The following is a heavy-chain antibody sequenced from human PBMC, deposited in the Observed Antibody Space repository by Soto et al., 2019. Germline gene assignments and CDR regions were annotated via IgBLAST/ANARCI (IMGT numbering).Heavy chain of an antibody. Sequence: QVQLVQSGAEVKKAGSSVKVSCKTSGGTLSTNAISWVRQAPGQGLEWMGAIIPMFGSPKYAQKFQGRVMITADNPTSTIYMEMISLTSADTAVYYCARGGFVAGLYNALDAWGQGTTVAVSS. J-gene: IGHJ6*02. D-gene: IGHD6-19*01. CDR3: ARGGFVAGLYNALDA. CDR2: IIPMFGSP. CDR1: GGTLSTNA. V-gene: IGHV1-69*06.